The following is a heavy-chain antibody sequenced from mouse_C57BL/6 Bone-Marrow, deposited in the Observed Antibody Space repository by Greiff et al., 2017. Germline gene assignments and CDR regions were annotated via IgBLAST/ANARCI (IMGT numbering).Heavy chain of an antibody. J-gene: IGHJ3*01. D-gene: IGHD2-4*01. Sequence: VKLQESGAELVKPGASVKMSCQASGYPFTTYPIEWMKQNHGTSLEWIGNFHPYNDDTKYNEKFKGKATLTVEKSSSTVYLELSRLTSDDSSVYYCARSDYDVTGFAYWGQGTLVTVSA. CDR3: ARSDYDVTGFAY. CDR1: GYPFTTYP. CDR2: FHPYNDDT. V-gene: IGHV1-47*01.